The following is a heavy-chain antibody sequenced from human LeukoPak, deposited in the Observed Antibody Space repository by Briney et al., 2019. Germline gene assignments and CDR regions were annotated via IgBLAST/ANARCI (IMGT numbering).Heavy chain of an antibody. CDR2: INSDGGST. J-gene: IGHJ3*02. D-gene: IGHD1-20*01. CDR3: ARDRGYNWNDGDAFDI. CDR1: GFTFSSYW. Sequence: GGSLRLSCAASGFTFSSYWMHWVRQPPGKGLVWVSRINSDGGSTTYADSVKGRFTISRDNAKNSLYLQMNSLRDEDTAVYYCARDRGYNWNDGDAFDIWGQGTMVTVSS. V-gene: IGHV3-74*01.